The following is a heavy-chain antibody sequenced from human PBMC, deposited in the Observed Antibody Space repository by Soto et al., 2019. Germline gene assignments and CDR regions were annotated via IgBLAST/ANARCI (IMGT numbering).Heavy chain of an antibody. CDR3: AKDGASGSYPHYYYYGMDV. CDR1: GFTFSSYA. V-gene: IGHV3-23*01. Sequence: EVQLLESGGGLVQPGGSLRLSCSASGFTFSSYAMSWVRQAPGKGLEWVSSISGSGGNAYYADSVRGRFTISRDNSKNTLSLQMNSLRADDTAVYHCAKDGASGSYPHYYYYGMDVWGQGTTVTVSS. CDR2: ISGSGGNA. J-gene: IGHJ6*02. D-gene: IGHD1-26*01.